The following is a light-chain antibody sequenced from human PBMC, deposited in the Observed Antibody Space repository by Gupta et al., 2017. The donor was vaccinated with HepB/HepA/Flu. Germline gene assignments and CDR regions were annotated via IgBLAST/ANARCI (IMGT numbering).Light chain of an antibody. CDR1: NIGSKS. CDR2: DDS. J-gene: IGLJ2*01. Sequence: SYVLPPPPSVSVAPGTTARTTCGGNNIGSKSVHWYQQKPGQAPVLVVYDDSDRPSGIPERFSGSNSGNTATLTISRVEAGDEADYYCQVWDSSSDHVVFGGGTKLTVL. V-gene: IGLV3-21*03. CDR3: QVWDSSSDHVV.